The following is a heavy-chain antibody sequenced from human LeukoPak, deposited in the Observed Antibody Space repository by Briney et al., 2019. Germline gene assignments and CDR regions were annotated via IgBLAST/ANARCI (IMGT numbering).Heavy chain of an antibody. D-gene: IGHD3-3*01. Sequence: SETLSLTCAVSGGSISSGGYSWSWIRQPPGKGLEWIGYIYHSGSTYYNPSLKGRVTISVDRSKNQFSLKLSSVAAADTAVYYCARAYYDSWRDYYYGMDVWGQGTTVTVSS. J-gene: IGHJ6*02. CDR1: GGSISSGGYS. CDR2: IYHSGST. CDR3: ARAYYDSWRDYYYGMDV. V-gene: IGHV4-30-2*01.